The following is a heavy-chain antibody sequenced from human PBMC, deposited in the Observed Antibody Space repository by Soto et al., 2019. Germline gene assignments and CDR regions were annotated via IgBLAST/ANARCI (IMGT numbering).Heavy chain of an antibody. CDR1: GGSISSSSYY. V-gene: IGHV4-39*01. D-gene: IGHD3-16*02. J-gene: IGHJ2*01. CDR2: IYYSGST. Sequence: SETLSLTCTVSGGSISSSSYYWGWIRQPPGKGLEWIGSIYYSGSTYYNPSLKSRVTISVDTSKNQFSLKLSSVTAADTAVYYCARRRYPPRQAYFDLWGRGTLVTVSS. CDR3: ARRRYPPRQAYFDL.